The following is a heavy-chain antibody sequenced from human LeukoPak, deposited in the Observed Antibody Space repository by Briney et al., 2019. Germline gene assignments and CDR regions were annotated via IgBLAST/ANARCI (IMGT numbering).Heavy chain of an antibody. V-gene: IGHV4-34*01. D-gene: IGHD2-21*02. J-gene: IGHJ4*02. CDR1: GGSFSGCY. CDR3: ASSTCGGDCYHLYY. Sequence: SETLSLTCAVYGGSFSGCYWSWIRQPPGKGLEWIGEINHSGSTNYNPSLKSRVTISVDTSKNQFSLKLSYVTAADTAVYYCASSTCGGDCYHLYYWGQGTLVTVSS. CDR2: INHSGST.